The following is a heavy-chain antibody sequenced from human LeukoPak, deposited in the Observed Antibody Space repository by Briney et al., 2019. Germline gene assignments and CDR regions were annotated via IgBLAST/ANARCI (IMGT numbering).Heavy chain of an antibody. CDR2: INPNSGVT. V-gene: IGHV1-2*02. Sequence: ASVKVSCKASGYTFTGYYLHWVRQAPGHGIEWMGWINPNSGVTNYAQKFQGRVSMPRDTSTRTAYMELSRLRSDDTAVYFCARSGSTGYSLDYWGQGTLVTVSS. CDR3: ARSGSTGYSLDY. D-gene: IGHD3-22*01. CDR1: GYTFTGYY. J-gene: IGHJ4*02.